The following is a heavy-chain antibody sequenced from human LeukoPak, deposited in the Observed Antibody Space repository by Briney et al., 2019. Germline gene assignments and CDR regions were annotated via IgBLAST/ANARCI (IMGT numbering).Heavy chain of an antibody. Sequence: GGSLRLSCAASGFTFSSYGMHWVRQAPGKGLEWVAVIWYDGSNKYYADSVKGRFTISRDNSKNTLYLQMNSLRAEDTAVYYCARDKLSWQQMEALFDYWGQGTLVTVSS. CDR3: ARDKLSWQQMEALFDY. J-gene: IGHJ4*02. V-gene: IGHV3-33*01. D-gene: IGHD6-13*01. CDR1: GFTFSSYG. CDR2: IWYDGSNK.